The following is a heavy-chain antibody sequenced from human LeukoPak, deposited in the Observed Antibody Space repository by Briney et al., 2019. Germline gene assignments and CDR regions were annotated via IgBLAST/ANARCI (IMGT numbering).Heavy chain of an antibody. J-gene: IGHJ4*02. CDR2: ISGSGGST. CDR3: AKIIAVAEDY. Sequence: GGSLRLSCAASGFTFSSYAMSWVCQAPGKGLEWVSAISGSGGSTYYADSVKGRFTISRDDSKNTLYLQMNSLRAEDTAVYYCAKIIAVAEDYWGQGTLVTVSS. D-gene: IGHD6-19*01. V-gene: IGHV3-23*01. CDR1: GFTFSSYA.